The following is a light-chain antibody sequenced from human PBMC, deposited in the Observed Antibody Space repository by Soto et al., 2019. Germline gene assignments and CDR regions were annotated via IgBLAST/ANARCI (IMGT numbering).Light chain of an antibody. CDR3: QQSYSTLLWT. J-gene: IGKJ1*01. Sequence: IQMTQSPSSLSASVGDRVTISCRASQGIGNALGWYQQKPGKAPKLLIYAASSLQSGVPSRFSGSGSGTDFTLTISSLQPEDFATYYCQQSYSTLLWTFGQGTKVDIK. V-gene: IGKV1-39*01. CDR1: QGIGNA. CDR2: AAS.